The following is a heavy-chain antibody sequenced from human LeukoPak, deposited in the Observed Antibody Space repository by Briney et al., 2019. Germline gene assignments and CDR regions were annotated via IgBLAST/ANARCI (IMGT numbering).Heavy chain of an antibody. CDR2: ISGSGVST. D-gene: IGHD5-18*01. V-gene: IGHV3-23*01. CDR1: GFTFSTYA. J-gene: IGHJ6*02. CDR3: AKGTAMAPTYYYYGMDV. Sequence: GGSLRLSCAASGFTFSTYAMNWFRQAPGKGLEWVSTISGSGVSTYYADSVKGRFTISRDNSKNTLYLQMNSLRAEDTAVYYCAKGTAMAPTYYYYGMDVWGQGTTVTVSS.